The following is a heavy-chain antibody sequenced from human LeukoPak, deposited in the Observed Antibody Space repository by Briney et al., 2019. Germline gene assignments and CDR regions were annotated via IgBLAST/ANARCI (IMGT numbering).Heavy chain of an antibody. CDR1: GGSISSYY. Sequence: SETLSLTCTVSGGSISSYYWSWIRQPPGKGLEWIGYIYYRGSTNYNPSPKSRVTISVDTSKNQFSLKLSSVTAADTAVYYCARLSGYSSGHYYSDYWGQGTLVTVSS. V-gene: IGHV4-59*01. J-gene: IGHJ4*02. CDR2: IYYRGST. CDR3: ARLSGYSSGHYYSDY. D-gene: IGHD3-22*01.